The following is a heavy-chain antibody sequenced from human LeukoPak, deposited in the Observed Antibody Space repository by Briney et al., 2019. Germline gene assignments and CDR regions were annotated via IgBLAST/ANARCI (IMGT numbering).Heavy chain of an antibody. CDR1: GFIFSSYG. D-gene: IGHD3-10*01. CDR2: ISYDGSNK. Sequence: PGGSLRLSCAASGFIFSSYGMHWVRQAPGKGLEWVEVISYDGSNKYYADSVKGRFTISRDNSKNTLYLQMNSLRAEDTAVYYCARSGVLLWFGELTGMDVWGQGTTVTVSS. J-gene: IGHJ6*02. V-gene: IGHV3-30*03. CDR3: ARSGVLLWFGELTGMDV.